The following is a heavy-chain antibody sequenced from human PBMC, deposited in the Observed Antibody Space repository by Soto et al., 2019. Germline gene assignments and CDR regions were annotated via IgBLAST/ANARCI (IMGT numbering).Heavy chain of an antibody. Sequence: SETLSLTCTVSGGSISSYYWSWIRQPPGKGLEWIGYIYYSGSTNYNPSLKSRVTISVDTSKNQFSLKLSSVTAADTAVYYCARDQRGGDYVGLYYYYGMDVWGQGTTVTVSS. CDR2: IYYSGST. J-gene: IGHJ6*02. V-gene: IGHV4-59*01. CDR3: ARDQRGGDYVGLYYYYGMDV. D-gene: IGHD4-17*01. CDR1: GGSISSYY.